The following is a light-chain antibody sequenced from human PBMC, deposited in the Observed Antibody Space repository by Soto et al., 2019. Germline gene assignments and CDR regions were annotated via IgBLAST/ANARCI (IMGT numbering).Light chain of an antibody. CDR3: QQYNTSPLWT. J-gene: IGKJ1*01. CDR1: QSVSSN. CDR2: GAS. V-gene: IGKV3-15*01. Sequence: EIVMTQSPATLSVSPGERATLSCRASQSVSSNLAWYQQKPGQAPRLLIYGASTRATGIPARFSGSGSGTDFTLTISRLQSEDFAVYYCQQYNTSPLWTFGQGTMVEIK.